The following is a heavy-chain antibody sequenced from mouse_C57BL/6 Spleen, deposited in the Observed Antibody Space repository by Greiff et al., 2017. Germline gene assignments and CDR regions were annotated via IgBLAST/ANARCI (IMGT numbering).Heavy chain of an antibody. CDR1: GYTFTDYY. J-gene: IGHJ4*01. CDR3: ARHSERAMDY. V-gene: IGHV1-76*01. Sequence: QVQLQQSGAELVRPGASVKLSCKASGYTFTDYYINWVKQRPGQGLEWIARIYPGSGNTYYNEKFKGKATLTAEKSSSTAYMQLSSLTSEDSAVYFCARHSERAMDYWGQGTSVTVSS. CDR2: IYPGSGNT.